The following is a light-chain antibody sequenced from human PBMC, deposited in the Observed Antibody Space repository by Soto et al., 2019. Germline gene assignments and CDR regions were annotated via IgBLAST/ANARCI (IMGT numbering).Light chain of an antibody. CDR1: SSNIGSNT. CDR2: TNN. Sequence: QSVLTQPPSASGAPGQRVTISCSGSSSNIGSNTVNWYQHLPGTAPKLLIFTNNRRPSGVPDRFSGSRSGTSGSLAISGLQSEDEADYYCAAWDNSLTGWVFGGGTKLTVL. J-gene: IGLJ3*02. CDR3: AAWDNSLTGWV. V-gene: IGLV1-44*01.